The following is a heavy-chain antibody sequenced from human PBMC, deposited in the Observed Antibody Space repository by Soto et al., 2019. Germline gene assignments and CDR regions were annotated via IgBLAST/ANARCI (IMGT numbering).Heavy chain of an antibody. CDR1: GFTFSSYA. J-gene: IGHJ6*02. Sequence: QVQLVESGGGVVQPGRSLRLSCAASGFTFSSYAMHWVRQAPGKGLEWVAVISYDGSNKYYADSVKGRFTISRDNSKNTLYLQMNSLRAEDTAVYYCARAGYYYDSSCSGGMDVWGQGTTVTVSS. V-gene: IGHV3-30-3*01. D-gene: IGHD3-22*01. CDR3: ARAGYYYDSSCSGGMDV. CDR2: ISYDGSNK.